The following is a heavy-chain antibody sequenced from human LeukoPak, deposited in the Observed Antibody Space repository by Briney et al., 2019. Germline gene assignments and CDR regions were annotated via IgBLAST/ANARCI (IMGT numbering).Heavy chain of an antibody. V-gene: IGHV3-30*02. CDR3: AKVMIVVAIDAFDI. CDR1: GFTFSSYG. Sequence: GGSLRLSCAASGFTFSSYGMHWVRQAPGKGLEWVAFIRYDGSNKYYADSVKGRFTISRDNSKNTLYLQMNSLRAEDTAVYYCAKVMIVVAIDAFDIWGQGTMVTVSS. J-gene: IGHJ3*02. D-gene: IGHD3-22*01. CDR2: IRYDGSNK.